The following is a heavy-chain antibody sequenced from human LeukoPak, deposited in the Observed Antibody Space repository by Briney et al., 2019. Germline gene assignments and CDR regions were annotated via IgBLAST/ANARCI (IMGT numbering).Heavy chain of an antibody. D-gene: IGHD5-12*01. CDR1: GYSFTTYW. CDR3: ARHRAKGYSGYDAYYMDV. Sequence: GESLKISCKGSGYSFTTYWIGWVRQMPGKGLEWMEIIYPGDSDTRYSPSFQGQVTISADKSISTAYLQWSSLKASDTAMYYCARHRAKGYSGYDAYYMDVWGKGTTVTISS. V-gene: IGHV5-51*01. CDR2: IYPGDSDT. J-gene: IGHJ6*03.